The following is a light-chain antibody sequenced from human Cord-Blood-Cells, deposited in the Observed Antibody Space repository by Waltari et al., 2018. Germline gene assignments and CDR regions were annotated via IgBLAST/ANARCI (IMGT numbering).Light chain of an antibody. CDR3: SSSTSSSTYV. CDR1: SSDVGGHNY. V-gene: IGLV2-14*01. CDR2: DVS. J-gene: IGLJ1*01. Sequence: QSALTQPASVSGSPGQSSTLSCTGTSSDVGGHNYVSWYQQHPGKAPKSMIYDVSKRPSGVSNRFSGSKSGNTASLTISGLQAEDEADYYCSSSTSSSTYVFGTGTKVTVL.